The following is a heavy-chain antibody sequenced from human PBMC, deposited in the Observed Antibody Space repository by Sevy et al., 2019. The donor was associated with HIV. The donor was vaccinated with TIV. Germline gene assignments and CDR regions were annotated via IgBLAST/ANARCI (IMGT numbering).Heavy chain of an antibody. V-gene: IGHV3-21*01. J-gene: IGHJ4*02. Sequence: GGSLRLSCAASGFTFSSYSMNWVRQAPGKGLEWVSSISNSSSYIYYADSVKGRFTISRDNAKNSLYLQMNSLRAEDTAVYYCARGLALRFSESQGYYFDYWGQGTLVTVSS. CDR1: GFTFSSYS. D-gene: IGHD3-3*01. CDR2: ISNSSSYI. CDR3: ARGLALRFSESQGYYFDY.